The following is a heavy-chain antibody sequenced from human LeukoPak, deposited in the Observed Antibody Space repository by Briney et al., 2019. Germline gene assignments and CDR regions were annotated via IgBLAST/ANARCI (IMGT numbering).Heavy chain of an antibody. CDR1: GGTFSSYA. CDR2: ISGSGGST. V-gene: IGHV3-23*01. D-gene: IGHD3-22*01. J-gene: IGHJ3*02. Sequence: SCKASGGTFSSYAMSWVRQAPGKGLEWVSAISGSGGSTYYADSVKGRFTISRDNSKNTLYLQMNSLRAEDTAVYYCASSGVVVPPLGAFDIWGQGTMVTVSS. CDR3: ASSGVVVPPLGAFDI.